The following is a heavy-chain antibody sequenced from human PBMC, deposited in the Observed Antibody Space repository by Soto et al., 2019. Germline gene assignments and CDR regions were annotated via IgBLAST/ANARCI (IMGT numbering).Heavy chain of an antibody. Sequence: RRLSCAASRFDFTSCGMHWLRPAPGKGLEGVAVMSNDGNNQFYAEPVRVRFIISRDTSKNTLFLQMTSMRPEDTAVYHCARGFCAKRVCYYFFDLWGPGALVTVSS. D-gene: IGHD2-8*01. J-gene: IGHJ4*02. CDR2: MSNDGNNQ. CDR3: ARGFCAKRVCYYFFDL. CDR1: RFDFTSCG. V-gene: IGHV3-30*03.